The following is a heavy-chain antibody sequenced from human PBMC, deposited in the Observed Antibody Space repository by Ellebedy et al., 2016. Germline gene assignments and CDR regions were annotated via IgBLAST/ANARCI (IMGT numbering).Heavy chain of an antibody. CDR2: IYYSGST. Sequence: SETLSLTCTVSGGSISSYYWSWIRQPPGKGLEWIGYIYYSGSTNYNPSLKSRVTISVDTSKNQFSLNLSSVTVADTAVYYCARGDVLGSSLDYWGQGTLVTVSS. CDR1: GGSISSYY. V-gene: IGHV4-59*01. CDR3: ARGDVLGSSLDY. D-gene: IGHD3-16*01. J-gene: IGHJ4*02.